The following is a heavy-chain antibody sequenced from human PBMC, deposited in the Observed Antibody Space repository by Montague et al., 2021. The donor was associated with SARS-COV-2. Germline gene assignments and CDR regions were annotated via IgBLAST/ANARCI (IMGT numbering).Heavy chain of an antibody. J-gene: IGHJ3*02. CDR3: AREKPEYYDGPGVFDI. CDR1: GFSVSSSY. CDR2: IYSGENK. Sequence: SLRLSCAASGFSVSSSYMNWVRQAPGKGLEWVSVIYSGENKYYADSVKGRFTISRDSSTNTLFLQMYSLRAEDTAVYYSAREKPEYYDGPGVFDIWGQGTMVTVSS. V-gene: IGHV3-53*01. D-gene: IGHD3-22*01.